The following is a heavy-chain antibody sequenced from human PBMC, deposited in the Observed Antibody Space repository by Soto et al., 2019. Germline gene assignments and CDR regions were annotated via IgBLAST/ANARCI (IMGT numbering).Heavy chain of an antibody. CDR1: GFTFSSYS. CDR3: ARENAGYCSSTSCYAFDI. J-gene: IGHJ3*02. CDR2: ISSSSYI. V-gene: IGHV3-21*01. D-gene: IGHD2-2*01. Sequence: GGSLRLSCAASGFTFSSYSMNWVRQAPGKGLEWVSSISSSSYIYYADSVKGRFTISRDNAKNSLYLQMNSLRAEDTAVYYCARENAGYCSSTSCYAFDIWGQGTMVTVSS.